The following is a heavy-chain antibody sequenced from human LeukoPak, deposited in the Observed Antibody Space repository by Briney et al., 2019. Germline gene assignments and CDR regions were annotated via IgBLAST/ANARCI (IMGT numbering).Heavy chain of an antibody. J-gene: IGHJ6*03. D-gene: IGHD2-15*01. CDR3: VRGSGGFRRYYYFYMDF. CDR2: IDRAGRTT. Sequence: AGAMLLSCASAGISSSSDCMHWVRQAPGTGVVWVSRIDRAGRTTSYADSVKGRFIITGDFARNTLYLQMNSLRDEDTAVYSCVRGSGGFRRYYYFYMDFWGKGTTVTVSS. CDR1: GISSSSDC. V-gene: IGHV3-74*01.